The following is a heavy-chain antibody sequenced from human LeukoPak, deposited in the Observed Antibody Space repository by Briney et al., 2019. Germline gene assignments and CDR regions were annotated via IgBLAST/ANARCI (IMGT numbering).Heavy chain of an antibody. J-gene: IGHJ6*03. CDR2: INHSGST. Sequence: SETLSLTCAVYGGSFSGYYWSWIRQPPGKGLEWIGEINHSGSTNYNPSLKSRVTISVDTSKNQFSLKLSSVTAADTAVYYCAKGYRWEASYYYYYMDVWGRGTTVTISS. CDR1: GGSFSGYY. D-gene: IGHD1-26*01. CDR3: AKGYRWEASYYYYYMDV. V-gene: IGHV4-34*01.